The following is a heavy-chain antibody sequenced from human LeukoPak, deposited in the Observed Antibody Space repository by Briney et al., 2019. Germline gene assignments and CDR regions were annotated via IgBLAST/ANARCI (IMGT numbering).Heavy chain of an antibody. CDR1: GYTFTSYY. V-gene: IGHV1-46*01. Sequence: EASVTVSFKASGYTFTSYYMHWVRQAPGQGLEWMGIINPSGGSTSYAQKFQGRVTMTRDTSTSTVYMELSSLRSEDTAVYYCARVPQLLSVGDYWGQGTLVTVSS. D-gene: IGHD2-2*01. J-gene: IGHJ4*02. CDR2: INPSGGST. CDR3: ARVPQLLSVGDY.